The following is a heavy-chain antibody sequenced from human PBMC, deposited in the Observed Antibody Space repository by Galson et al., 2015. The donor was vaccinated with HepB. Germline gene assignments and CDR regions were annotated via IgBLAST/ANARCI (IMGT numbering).Heavy chain of an antibody. Sequence: SLRLSCAASGFTFDDYAMHWVRQAPGKGLEWVSSISWNSGTTAYADSVKGRFTISRDNAKNSLYLQMNSLRPEDTALYYCAKDHAYNWDYFDYWGQGTLVTVSS. CDR2: ISWNSGTT. V-gene: IGHV3-9*01. CDR3: AKDHAYNWDYFDY. J-gene: IGHJ4*02. CDR1: GFTFDDYA. D-gene: IGHD1-20*01.